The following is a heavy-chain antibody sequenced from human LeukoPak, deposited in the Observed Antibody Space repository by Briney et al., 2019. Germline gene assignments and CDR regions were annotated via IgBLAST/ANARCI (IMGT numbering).Heavy chain of an antibody. J-gene: IGHJ4*02. CDR3: ARDGCSTRSCSRLDY. CDR1: GFTVSSNY. CDR2: IYSSGST. Sequence: PGGSLRLSCAASGFTVSSNYMNWVRQAPGKGLEWVSVIYSSGSTYYADSVQGRFTFSRDDSKNTVHLQMNSLRAEDTAVYYCARDGCSTRSCSRLDYWGQGTRVTVSS. D-gene: IGHD2-2*01. V-gene: IGHV3-53*01.